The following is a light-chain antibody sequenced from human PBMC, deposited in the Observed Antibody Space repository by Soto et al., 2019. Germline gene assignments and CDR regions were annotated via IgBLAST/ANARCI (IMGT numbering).Light chain of an antibody. V-gene: IGKV1-39*01. CDR3: QQSYSTTWT. Sequence: DIKMNQSPSSLSEKTRDRVTITCRASQGISTYLNWYQQKPGKAPKLLIYAASSLQSGVPSRFSGSGSETDFTLTISSLQPEDFATYSCQQSYSTTWTFGQGAMVDVK. J-gene: IGKJ1*01. CDR1: QGISTY. CDR2: AAS.